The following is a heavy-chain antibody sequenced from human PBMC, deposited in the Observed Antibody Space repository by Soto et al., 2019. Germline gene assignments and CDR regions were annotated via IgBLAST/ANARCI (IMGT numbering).Heavy chain of an antibody. CDR2: INHRGRA. D-gene: IGHD2-15*01. CDR3: ARSAQTGGKTWNWFDP. Sequence: SEALSLTCAAHNRSFTDYFFTWIRQSPGKVLEWIGEINHRGRATYNPSLRSRVTISIDTSKNHFSLSLRSLTAADTAVYYCARSAQTGGKTWNWFDPWGQGTLVTVS. J-gene: IGHJ5*02. V-gene: IGHV4-34*01. CDR1: NRSFTDYF.